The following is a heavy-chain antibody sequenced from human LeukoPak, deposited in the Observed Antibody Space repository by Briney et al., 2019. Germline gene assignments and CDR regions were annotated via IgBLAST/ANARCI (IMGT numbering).Heavy chain of an antibody. Sequence: GGSLRLSCAASGFTFSSYAMSWVRQAPGKGLEWVSAISCSGGSTYYADSVKGRFTISRDNSKNTLYLQMNSLRAEDTAVYYCAKETYGSGSQYYYYYYGMDVWGQGTTVTVSS. D-gene: IGHD3-10*01. V-gene: IGHV3-23*01. CDR2: ISCSGGST. J-gene: IGHJ6*02. CDR3: AKETYGSGSQYYYYYYGMDV. CDR1: GFTFSSYA.